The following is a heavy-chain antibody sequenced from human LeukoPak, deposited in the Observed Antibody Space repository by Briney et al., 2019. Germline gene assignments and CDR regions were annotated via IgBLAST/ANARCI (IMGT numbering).Heavy chain of an antibody. D-gene: IGHD3-9*01. Sequence: ASVKVSCNASGYTFTGYYMHWVRQAPGQGLEWMGWINPDSGVTNYAQKFQGRVTMTRDTSISTAYMELSRLRSDDTAVYHCARAFDWLEYYFDYWGQGTLVTVSS. J-gene: IGHJ4*02. CDR1: GYTFTGYY. CDR3: ARAFDWLEYYFDY. CDR2: INPDSGVT. V-gene: IGHV1-2*02.